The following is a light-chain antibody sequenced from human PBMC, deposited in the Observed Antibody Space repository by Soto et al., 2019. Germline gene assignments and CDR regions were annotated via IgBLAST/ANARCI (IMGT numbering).Light chain of an antibody. CDR2: DVS. V-gene: IGLV2-14*01. CDR3: SSYTGSSPHVV. Sequence: QSVLTQPASVSGSPGQSITISCTGTSSDVGGYNYVSWYQQHPGKAPKLMIYDVSNRPSGVSNRFSGSKSGNTASLTISGLQAEDEADYYCSSYTGSSPHVVFGGGTKVTVL. CDR1: SSDVGGYNY. J-gene: IGLJ2*01.